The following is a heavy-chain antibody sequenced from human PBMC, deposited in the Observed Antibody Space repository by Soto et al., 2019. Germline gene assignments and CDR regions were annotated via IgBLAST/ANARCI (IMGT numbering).Heavy chain of an antibody. J-gene: IGHJ6*02. CDR3: AREDRDRETGLVPAAIDGMDV. V-gene: IGHV1-69*08. CDR1: GGTFSRYS. Sequence: QVQLVQSGAEVKKPGSSVKVSCKASGGTFSRYSITWVRQAPGHGLEWIGRIIPIFGIASYAQKFQGRVTTTADDSTCTADTERSRLRSDDTAVYYCAREDRDRETGLVPAAIDGMDVWGQGTTVTVSS. CDR2: IIPIFGIA. D-gene: IGHD2-2*01.